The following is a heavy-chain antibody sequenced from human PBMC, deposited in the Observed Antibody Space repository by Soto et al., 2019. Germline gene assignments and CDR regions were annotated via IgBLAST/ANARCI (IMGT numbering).Heavy chain of an antibody. CDR3: ARDQTTGDWFDA. CDR1: GFDFNNYW. D-gene: IGHD4-17*01. J-gene: IGHJ5*02. Sequence: EVQLVESGGGLVQPGGSLRLSCGASGFDFNNYWMHWVRQDPGKGMVWVSRINGDGRDTNYADSVKGRFTISRDNAKKTVYLQMNSRRAEDTAVYYCARDQTTGDWFDAWGQGTLVTVSS. V-gene: IGHV3-74*01. CDR2: INGDGRDT.